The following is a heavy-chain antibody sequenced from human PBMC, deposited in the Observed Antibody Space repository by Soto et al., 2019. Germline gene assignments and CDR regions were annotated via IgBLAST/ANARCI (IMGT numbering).Heavy chain of an antibody. Sequence: QVQLVQSGAEVKKPGASVKVSCKASGYTFTNFGISWVRQAPGQGLEWMGWISAYNGNTNYAQNFQGRVTMTTDTATRKAYMSLRGLRSDDTAAYYCASGGTLTDYWGQGTLGTVSS. D-gene: IGHD3-16*01. J-gene: IGHJ4*02. CDR2: ISAYNGNT. V-gene: IGHV1-18*01. CDR1: GYTFTNFG. CDR3: ASGGTLTDY.